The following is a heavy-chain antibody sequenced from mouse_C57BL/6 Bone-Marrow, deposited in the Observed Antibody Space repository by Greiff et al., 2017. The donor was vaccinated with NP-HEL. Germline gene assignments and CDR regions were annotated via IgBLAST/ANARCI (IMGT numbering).Heavy chain of an antibody. V-gene: IGHV5-4*01. CDR2: ISDGGSYT. CDR3: ARGAYRRFAY. J-gene: IGHJ3*01. Sequence: EVQVVESGGGLVKPGGSLKLSCAASGFTFSSYAMSWVRQTPEKRLEWVATISDGGSYTYYPDNVKGRFTISRDNAKNNLYLQMSHLKSEDTAMYYCARGAYRRFAYWGQGTLVTVSA. CDR1: GFTFSSYA. D-gene: IGHD2-10*01.